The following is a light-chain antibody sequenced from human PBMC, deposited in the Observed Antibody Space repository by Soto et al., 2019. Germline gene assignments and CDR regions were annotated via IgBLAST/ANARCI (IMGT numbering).Light chain of an antibody. CDR1: SSDIGDYNY. J-gene: IGLJ1*01. Sequence: QSVLFQSPSASGSPGQSVTFSCTGTSSDIGDYNYVSWYQQHPGKAPKLMIYEVTKRPSGVPDRFSGSKSGNTASLTVSGLQADDEADYYCSSYAGNNNYVFGTGTKVTVL. CDR3: SSYAGNNNYV. V-gene: IGLV2-8*01. CDR2: EVT.